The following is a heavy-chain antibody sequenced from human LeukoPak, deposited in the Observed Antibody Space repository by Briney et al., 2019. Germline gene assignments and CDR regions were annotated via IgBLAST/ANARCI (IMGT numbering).Heavy chain of an antibody. CDR1: GSSFRSGHY. Sequence: TSETLSLTCSVSGSSFRSGHYWGWIRQSSGEGLEWIGNVHETGYANYNPSLRSRVTISVDPSKSQFSLRLTSVTAADTAVYYCARTVVPATIDGFQIWGQGTMVTVSS. CDR3: ARTVVPATIDGFQI. V-gene: IGHV4-38-2*02. J-gene: IGHJ3*02. CDR2: VHETGYA. D-gene: IGHD2-15*01.